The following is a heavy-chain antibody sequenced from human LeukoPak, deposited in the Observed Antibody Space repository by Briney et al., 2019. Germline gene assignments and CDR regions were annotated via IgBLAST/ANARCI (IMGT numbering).Heavy chain of an antibody. D-gene: IGHD2-8*01. CDR3: ASRMEEVSYYGMDV. Sequence: GGSLRLSCAASGFTFSSYWMSWVRQAPGKGLEWVANIKQDGSEKYYVDSVKGRFTISRDNAKNSLYLQMNSLRAEDTAVYYCASRMEEVSYYGMDVWGQGTTVTVSS. V-gene: IGHV3-7*01. CDR2: IKQDGSEK. J-gene: IGHJ6*02. CDR1: GFTFSSYW.